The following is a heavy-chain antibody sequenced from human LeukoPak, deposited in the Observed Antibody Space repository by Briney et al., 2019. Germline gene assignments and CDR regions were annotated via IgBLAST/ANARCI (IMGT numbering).Heavy chain of an antibody. Sequence: SQTLSLTCTVSGGSISRSNYYWGWIRQPPGKGLEWIASISYSGSTYYNASVKSRVTISRDTSKNQFSLSLNSVTAADTAVYYCVRVKGGSISDSWGQGTLVTVSS. J-gene: IGHJ4*02. D-gene: IGHD1-26*01. CDR2: ISYSGST. CDR1: GGSISRSNYY. CDR3: VRVKGGSISDS. V-gene: IGHV4-39*07.